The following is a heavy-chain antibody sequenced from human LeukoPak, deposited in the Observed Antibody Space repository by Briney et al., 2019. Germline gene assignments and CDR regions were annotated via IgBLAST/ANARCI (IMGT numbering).Heavy chain of an antibody. CDR1: GGSISSGGYY. CDR3: ARARYYDSSGYQVWYFDL. V-gene: IGHV4-31*03. D-gene: IGHD3-22*01. CDR2: IYYSGNA. J-gene: IGHJ2*01. Sequence: TSGTLSLTCTVSGGSISSGGYYWSWIRQHPGKGLEWIGYIYYSGNAYYNPSLKSRVIISVDTSKNQFSLKLSSVTAADTAVYYCARARYYDSSGYQVWYFDLWGRGTLVTVSS.